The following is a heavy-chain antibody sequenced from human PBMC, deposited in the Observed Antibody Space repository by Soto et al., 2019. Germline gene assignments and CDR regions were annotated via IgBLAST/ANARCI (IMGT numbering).Heavy chain of an antibody. CDR2: IYYSGTT. J-gene: IGHJ5*02. CDR1: GGSISSNY. CDR3: AREFGA. Sequence: QVQLQESGPGLVKPSETLSLTCIVSGGSISSNYWSWIRQPPGKGLEWIGYIYYSGTTNYNPSLKSRVTISVDTSKNQFSLKLRSVTAADTAVYYCAREFGAWGQGTLFTVSS. V-gene: IGHV4-59*01.